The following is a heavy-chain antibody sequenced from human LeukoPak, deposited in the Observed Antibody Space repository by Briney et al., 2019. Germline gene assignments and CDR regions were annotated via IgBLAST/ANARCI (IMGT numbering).Heavy chain of an antibody. V-gene: IGHV3-15*01. CDR1: GFTFSNVW. Sequence: GGSLRLSCAASGFTFSNVWMSWVRQAPAKGLEWIGRIKSKTDGGTTDYAAPVKGRFTISREDSKTTLCLQRNSLKTEDTAVYYCTTDYGGNSDYWGQGTLVTVSS. CDR3: TTDYGGNSDY. J-gene: IGHJ4*02. D-gene: IGHD4-23*01. CDR2: IKSKTDGGTT.